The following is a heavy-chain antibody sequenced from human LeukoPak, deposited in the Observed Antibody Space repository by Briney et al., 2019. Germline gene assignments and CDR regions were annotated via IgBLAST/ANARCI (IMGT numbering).Heavy chain of an antibody. D-gene: IGHD3-22*01. Sequence: SETLPLTCTVSGGSISSGGYYWSWIRQHPGKGLEWIGYIYYSGSTYYNPSLKSRVTISVDTSKNQFSLKLSSVTAADTAVYYCARVWYDSSAELYYFDYWGQGTLITVSS. CDR3: ARVWYDSSAELYYFDY. J-gene: IGHJ4*02. V-gene: IGHV4-31*03. CDR1: GGSISSGGYY. CDR2: IYYSGST.